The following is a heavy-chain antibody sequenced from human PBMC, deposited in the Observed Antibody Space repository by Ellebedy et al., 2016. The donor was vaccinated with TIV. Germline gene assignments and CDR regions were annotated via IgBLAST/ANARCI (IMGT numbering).Heavy chain of an antibody. J-gene: IGHJ4*02. CDR3: ARAHFGSGSYSHFDY. CDR2: INPSGGST. V-gene: IGHV1-46*01. D-gene: IGHD3-10*01. Sequence: AASVKVSCKASGYTLTSYYIHWVRQDPGRGLEWMGLINPSGGSTRYAQKLQGRVTMTRDTSTSTVYMELTSLRSEDTAVYYCARAHFGSGSYSHFDYWGQGTLVTVSS. CDR1: GYTLTSYY.